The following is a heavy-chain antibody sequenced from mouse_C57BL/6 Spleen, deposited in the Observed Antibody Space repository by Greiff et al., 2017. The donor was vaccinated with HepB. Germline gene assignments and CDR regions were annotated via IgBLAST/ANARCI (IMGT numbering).Heavy chain of an antibody. CDR1: GYAFSSSW. J-gene: IGHJ2*01. V-gene: IGHV1-82*01. Sequence: VQLQQSGPELVKPGASVKISCKASGYAFSSSWMNWVKQRPGKGLEWIGRIYPGDGDTNYNGKFKGKATLTADKSSSTAYMQLSSRTSEDSAVYFCASRDYFDYWGQGTTLTVSS. CDR3: ASRDYFDY. CDR2: IYPGDGDT.